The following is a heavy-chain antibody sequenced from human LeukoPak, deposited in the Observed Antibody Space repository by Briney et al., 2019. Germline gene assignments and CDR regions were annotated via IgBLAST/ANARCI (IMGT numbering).Heavy chain of an antibody. CDR3: AREEHYRRYFAL. V-gene: IGHV3-23*01. CDR2: ISGSGGST. CDR1: GFTFSSYG. D-gene: IGHD3-16*02. Sequence: GGSLRLSCAASGFTFSSYGMSWVRQAPGKGLEWVSAISGSGGSTYYADSVKGRFTISRDNSKNTLYLQMNSLRAEDTAVYYCAREEHYRRYFALWGRGTLVTVSS. J-gene: IGHJ2*01.